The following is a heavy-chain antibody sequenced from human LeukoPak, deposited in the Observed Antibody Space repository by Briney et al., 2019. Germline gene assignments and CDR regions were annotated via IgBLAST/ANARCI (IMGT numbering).Heavy chain of an antibody. V-gene: IGHV3-23*01. CDR3: AKIGPAGDVGDFDY. CDR2: ITGSGSST. D-gene: IGHD2-2*01. Sequence: GGSLRLSCAASGFTFGSYAMSWVRQAPGKGLEWVSAITGSGSSTYYADSVKGRFTISRDNSKNTLYLQMNILRAEDTAVYYCAKIGPAGDVGDFDYWGQGTLVTVSS. J-gene: IGHJ4*02. CDR1: GFTFGSYA.